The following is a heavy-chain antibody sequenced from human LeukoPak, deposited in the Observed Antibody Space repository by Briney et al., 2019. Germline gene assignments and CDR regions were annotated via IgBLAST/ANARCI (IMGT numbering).Heavy chain of an antibody. CDR1: GFTVSSNY. V-gene: IGHV3-49*04. CDR2: IRSKAYGGTT. J-gene: IGHJ5*02. Sequence: GGSLRLSCAASGFTVSSNYMSWVRQAPGKGLEWVGFIRSKAYGGTTEYAASVKGRFTISRDDSKSIAYLQMTSLKTEDTAVYYCTRPPVGYYDSSGYYSHWFDPWGQGTLVTVSS. CDR3: TRPPVGYYDSSGYYSHWFDP. D-gene: IGHD3-22*01.